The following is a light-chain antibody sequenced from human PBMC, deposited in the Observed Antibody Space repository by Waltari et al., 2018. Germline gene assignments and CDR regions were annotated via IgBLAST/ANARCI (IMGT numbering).Light chain of an antibody. V-gene: IGLV8-61*01. CDR3: ALHMGSGIWV. Sequence: QTVVTQEPSLSVSPGGTVTLTCALSFGSLSTTSYATSYQQTPGQAPRTLVYKANARSSGVPDRFSGSILGNTAALTITGAQADDESDYYCALHMGSGIWVFGGGTRLTVL. J-gene: IGLJ3*02. CDR2: KAN. CDR1: FGSLSTTSY.